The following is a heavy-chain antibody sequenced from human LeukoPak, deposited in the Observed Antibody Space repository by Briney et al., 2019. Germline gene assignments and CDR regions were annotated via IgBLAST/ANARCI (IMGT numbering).Heavy chain of an antibody. CDR3: ARARTRYYFDY. V-gene: IGHV4-34*01. D-gene: IGHD2-8*01. J-gene: IGHJ4*02. Sequence: PSETLSLTCAVYGGSFSGYYWSWIRQPPGKGLEWIGEINHSGSTNYNPSLKSRVTISVDTSKNQFTLKLSSVTAADTAVYYCARARTRYYFDYWGQGTLVTVSS. CDR2: INHSGST. CDR1: GGSFSGYY.